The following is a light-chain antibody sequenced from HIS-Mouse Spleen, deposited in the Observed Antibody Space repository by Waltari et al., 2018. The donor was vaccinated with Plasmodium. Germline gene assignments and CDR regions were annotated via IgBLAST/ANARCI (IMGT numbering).Light chain of an antibody. V-gene: IGLV3-10*01. J-gene: IGLJ3*02. CDR1: ALPKKY. CDR3: YSTDSSGNHRV. CDR2: EDS. Sequence: SYELTQPPSVSVSPGQTARITCSGDALPKKYAYWYQQKSGQAPVLVIYEDSKRPSGIPESFSGSSSGTMATLTISGAQVEDEADYYCYSTDSSGNHRVFGGGTKLTFL.